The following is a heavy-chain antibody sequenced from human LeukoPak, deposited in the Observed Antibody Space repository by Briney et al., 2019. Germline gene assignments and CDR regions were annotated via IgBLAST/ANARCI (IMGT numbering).Heavy chain of an antibody. CDR3: ARLPKTRTMIVVDH. V-gene: IGHV4-4*02. Sequence: SETLSLTCAVSGGSISSSNWWSWVRQPPGKGLEWIGEIYHSGSTNYNPSLKSRVTISVDTSKNQFSLKLSSVTAADTAVYYCARLPKTRTMIVVDHWGQGTLVTVSS. CDR2: IYHSGST. CDR1: GGSISSSNW. J-gene: IGHJ4*02. D-gene: IGHD3-22*01.